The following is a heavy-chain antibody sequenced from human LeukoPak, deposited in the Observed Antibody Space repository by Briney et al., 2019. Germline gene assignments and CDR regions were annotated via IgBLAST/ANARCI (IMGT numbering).Heavy chain of an antibody. CDR1: GFTFSSYA. CDR3: AKTPYNDFWSASYQDS. J-gene: IGHJ4*02. Sequence: GGSLRLSCAASGFTFSSYAMSWVRQAPGKGLEWVSAISGRGGSTYYADSVKGRFTISRDNSINTLYLRMNNLRAEDTAVFYCAKTPYNDFWSASYQDSWGQGTLVTVSS. V-gene: IGHV3-23*01. CDR2: ISGRGGST. D-gene: IGHD3-3*01.